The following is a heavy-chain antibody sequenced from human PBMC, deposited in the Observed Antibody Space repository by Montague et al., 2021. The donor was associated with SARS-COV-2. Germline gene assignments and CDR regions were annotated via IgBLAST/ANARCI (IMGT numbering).Heavy chain of an antibody. J-gene: IGHJ4*02. D-gene: IGHD1-1*01. Sequence: SETRSLTCTVSGDSITGSHWWGWVRQPPGKGLEWIAYINYAGSTFYNPSLKSRVTMSVDTSKNQFSLKLSSVTTVDTAVYFCARGGRAWTLHYWGQGTLVTVSS. CDR1: GDSITGSHW. CDR3: ARGGRAWTLHY. CDR2: INYAGST. V-gene: IGHV4-28*03.